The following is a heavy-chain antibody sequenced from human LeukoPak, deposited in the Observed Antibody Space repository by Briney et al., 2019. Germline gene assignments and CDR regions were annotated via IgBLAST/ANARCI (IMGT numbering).Heavy chain of an antibody. J-gene: IGHJ4*02. CDR2: IILIADTT. CDR1: GGTLSVYA. V-gene: IGHV1-69*13. Sequence: ASVKVSCKASGGTLSVYALSWVRQAPGQGLEWMGGIILIADTTNYAPKFQGRVTITADESTNTAYMELSRLTSEDTAVYFCARGFSGPNWGKRYFEYWGQGTLVTVSS. CDR3: ARGFSGPNWGKRYFEY. D-gene: IGHD7-27*01.